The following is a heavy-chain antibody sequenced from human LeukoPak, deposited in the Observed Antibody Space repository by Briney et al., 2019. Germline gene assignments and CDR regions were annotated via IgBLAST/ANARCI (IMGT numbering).Heavy chain of an antibody. CDR2: ISSSSSYI. J-gene: IGHJ3*02. V-gene: IGHV3-21*04. Sequence: GGSLRLSCAASGFTFSSYSMTWVRQAPGKGLEWVSSISSSSSYIYYADSVKGRFTISRDNAKNSLYLQMNSLRAEDTALYYCAKDFKGSAFDIWGQGTMVTVSS. CDR1: GFTFSSYS. CDR3: AKDFKGSAFDI.